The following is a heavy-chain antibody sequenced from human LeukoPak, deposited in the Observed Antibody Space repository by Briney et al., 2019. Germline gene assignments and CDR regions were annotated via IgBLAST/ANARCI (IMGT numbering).Heavy chain of an antibody. V-gene: IGHV4-34*01. CDR2: INHSGST. D-gene: IGHD3-22*01. CDR3: ARRASTYYYDSSGYYPNWFDP. J-gene: IGHJ5*02. CDR1: GGSFSGYY. Sequence: PSETLSLTCAVYGGSFSGYYWSWIRQPPGKGLEWIGEINHSGSTNYNPSLKSRVTISVDTSKNQFSLKLSSVTAADTAVYYCARRASTYYYDSSGYYPNWFDPWGQGTLVTVSS.